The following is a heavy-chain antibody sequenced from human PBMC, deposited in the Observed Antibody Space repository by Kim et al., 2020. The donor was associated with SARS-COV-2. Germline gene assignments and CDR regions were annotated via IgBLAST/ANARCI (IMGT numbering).Heavy chain of an antibody. CDR2: IIPIFGTA. CDR1: GGTFSSYA. Sequence: SVKVSCKASGGTFSSYAISWVRQAPGQGLEWMGGIIPIFGTANYAQKFRGRVTITADESTSTAYMELSSLRSEDTAVYYCARDPPGDYYYYGMDVWGQGTTVTVSS. J-gene: IGHJ6*02. D-gene: IGHD1-26*01. V-gene: IGHV1-69*13. CDR3: ARDPPGDYYYYGMDV.